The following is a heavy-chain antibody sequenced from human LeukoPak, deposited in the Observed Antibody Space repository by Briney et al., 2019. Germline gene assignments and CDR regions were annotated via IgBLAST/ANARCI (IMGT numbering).Heavy chain of an antibody. Sequence: GASVKVSCKASGYTFTSYAMHWVRQAPGQRLEWMGWINAGNGNTKYSQKFQGRVTITRDTSASTAYMELSSLRSEDTAVYYCARGPRGYDFTFDPWGQETLVTVSS. CDR2: INAGNGNT. D-gene: IGHD5-12*01. CDR3: ARGPRGYDFTFDP. CDR1: GYTFTSYA. J-gene: IGHJ5*02. V-gene: IGHV1-3*01.